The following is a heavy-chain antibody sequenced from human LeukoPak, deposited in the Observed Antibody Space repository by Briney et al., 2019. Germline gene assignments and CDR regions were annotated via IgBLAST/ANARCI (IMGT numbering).Heavy chain of an antibody. V-gene: IGHV3-23*01. J-gene: IGHJ4*02. CDR3: AKKGASYYYDSSGYN. CDR1: GFTFSSYA. Sequence: PGGSLRLSCAASGFTFSSYAMSWVRQAPGKGLEWVSAISARGGSTYYADSVNGRFTISRDNSKNPPYLQMNSLRAEDTAVYYRAKKGASYYYDSSGYNWGQGNLVTVSS. D-gene: IGHD3-22*01. CDR2: ISARGGST.